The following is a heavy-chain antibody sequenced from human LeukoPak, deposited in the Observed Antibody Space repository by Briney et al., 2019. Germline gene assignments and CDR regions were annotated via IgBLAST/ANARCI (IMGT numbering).Heavy chain of an antibody. D-gene: IGHD6-19*01. CDR2: IYSGGST. J-gene: IGHJ4*02. CDR3: ARDLLVAGSD. CDR1: GFTFSNYG. Sequence: GGSLRLSCAASGFTFSNYGMSWVRRAPGKGLEWVSVIYSGGSTYYADSVKGRFTISRDNSKNTLYLQMNSLRAEDTAVYYCARDLLVAGSDWGQGTLVTVSS. V-gene: IGHV3-66*01.